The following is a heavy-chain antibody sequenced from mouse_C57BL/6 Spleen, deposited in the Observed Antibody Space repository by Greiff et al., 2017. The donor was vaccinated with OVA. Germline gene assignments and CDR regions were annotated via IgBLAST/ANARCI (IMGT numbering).Heavy chain of an antibody. Sequence: QVQLKQPGAELVKPGASVKLSCKASGYTFTSYWMQWVKQRPGQGLEWIGEIDPSDSYTNYNQKFKGKATLTVDTSSSTAYMQLSSLTSEDSAVYYCARSDYGNYSYYAMDYWGQGTSVTVSS. CDR1: GYTFTSYW. CDR2: IDPSDSYT. D-gene: IGHD2-1*01. V-gene: IGHV1-50*01. J-gene: IGHJ4*01. CDR3: ARSDYGNYSYYAMDY.